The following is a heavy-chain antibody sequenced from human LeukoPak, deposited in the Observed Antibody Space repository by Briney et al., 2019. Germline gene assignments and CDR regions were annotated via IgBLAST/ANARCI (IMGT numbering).Heavy chain of an antibody. V-gene: IGHV3-33*01. J-gene: IGHJ6*02. CDR2: IWYDGSNK. CDR1: GFTFSSYG. Sequence: PGGSLRLSCAASGFTFSSYGMHWVRQAPGKGLEWVAVIWYDGSNKYYADSVKGRFTISRDNSKNTLYLQMNSLRAEDTAVYYCARALYCSSTSCQFLYYYYGMDVWGQGTTVTVSS. D-gene: IGHD2-2*01. CDR3: ARALYCSSTSCQFLYYYYGMDV.